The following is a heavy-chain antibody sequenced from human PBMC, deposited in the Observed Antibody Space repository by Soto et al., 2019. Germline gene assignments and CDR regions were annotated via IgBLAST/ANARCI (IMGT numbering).Heavy chain of an antibody. V-gene: IGHV4-34*01. CDR1: GGSFSGYY. CDR2: INHSGST. J-gene: IGHJ4*02. Sequence: SETLSLTCAVYGGSFSGYYWSWIRQPPGKGLEWIGEINHSGSTNYNPSLKGRVTISVDTSKNQFSLKLSSVTAADTAVYYCATLWAVADYWGQGTLVTVSS. D-gene: IGHD6-19*01. CDR3: ATLWAVADY.